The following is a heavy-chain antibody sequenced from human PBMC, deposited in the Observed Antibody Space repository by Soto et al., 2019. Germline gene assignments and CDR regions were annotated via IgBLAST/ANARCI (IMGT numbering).Heavy chain of an antibody. CDR3: AKSMALAAASPTDAFDI. V-gene: IGHV3-30*18. Sequence: GGSLRLSCAAAGFTFSSYGMHWVRQAPGKGLEWVAVISYDGSKQYYVDSVKGRFTISRDNSKNTLFLQMNSLRAEDTAVFYCAKSMALAAASPTDAFDIWGQGTMVTVSS. D-gene: IGHD2-15*01. CDR2: ISYDGSKQ. CDR1: GFTFSSYG. J-gene: IGHJ3*02.